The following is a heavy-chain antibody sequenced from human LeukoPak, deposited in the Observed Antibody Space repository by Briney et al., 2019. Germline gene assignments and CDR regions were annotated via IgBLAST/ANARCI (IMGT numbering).Heavy chain of an antibody. CDR3: AKDDRIQTRRYSYNY. Sequence: GGSLRLSCAASGFTFSSYAMSWVRQAPGKGLEWVSVSGSGGSTSYAGSVKGRFTISRDNSMNTLYLQMNSLRAEDTAVYYCAKDDRIQTRRYSYNYWGQGTLVTVSS. J-gene: IGHJ4*02. CDR1: GFTFSSYA. V-gene: IGHV3-23*01. CDR2: SGSGGST. D-gene: IGHD5-18*01.